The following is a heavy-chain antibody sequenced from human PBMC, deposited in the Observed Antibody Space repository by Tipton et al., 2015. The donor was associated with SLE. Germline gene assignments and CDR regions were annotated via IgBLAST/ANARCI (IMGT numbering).Heavy chain of an antibody. V-gene: IGHV4-59*02. J-gene: IGHJ4*02. D-gene: IGHD6-19*01. CDR3: ARGIAVAGLRFDS. CDR2: IYYSGST. Sequence: TLSLTCTVSADSVRSHYWSWMRQPPGKRLEWIGYIYYSGSTNYNPSLKSRVTISLETTQSQFSLNLTSVTADDTAVYYCARGIAVAGLRFDSWGKGTLVTVSS. CDR1: ADSVRSHY.